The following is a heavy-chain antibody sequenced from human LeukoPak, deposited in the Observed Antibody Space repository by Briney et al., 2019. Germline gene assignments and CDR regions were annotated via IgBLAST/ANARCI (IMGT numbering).Heavy chain of an antibody. Sequence: PSETLSLTCTVSGGSISSYYWSWIRQPAGKGLEWIGRIYTSGSTNYNPSLKSRVTMSVDTSKNQFSLKLSSVTAADTAVYYCARDDNYDFWSGYGRSGAFDIWGQGTMVTVSS. CDR3: ARDDNYDFWSGYGRSGAFDI. V-gene: IGHV4-4*07. CDR2: IYTSGST. J-gene: IGHJ3*02. D-gene: IGHD3-3*01. CDR1: GGSISSYY.